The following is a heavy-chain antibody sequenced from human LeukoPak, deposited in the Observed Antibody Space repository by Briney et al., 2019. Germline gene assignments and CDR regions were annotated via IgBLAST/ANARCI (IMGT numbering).Heavy chain of an antibody. CDR2: ISWKSGTI. D-gene: IGHD5-24*01. V-gene: IGHV3-9*01. Sequence: GGSLRLSCAASGFTFDEYTMHWVRQAPGKGLEWVSGISWKSGTIGYADSVKGRFTISRDNAKNSLYLQMNSLRAEDTAVYYCARWLGAIAWPYYFDYWGQGTLVTVSS. J-gene: IGHJ4*02. CDR3: ARWLGAIAWPYYFDY. CDR1: GFTFDEYT.